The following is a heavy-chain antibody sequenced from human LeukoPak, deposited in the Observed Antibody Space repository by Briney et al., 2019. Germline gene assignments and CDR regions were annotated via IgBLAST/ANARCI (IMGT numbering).Heavy chain of an antibody. CDR1: GFTFSSYA. CDR3: AKAGYACSSTSCFSNYYMDV. D-gene: IGHD2-2*01. J-gene: IGHJ6*03. Sequence: PGGSLRLSCAASGFTFSSYAMAWVRQAPGKGLEWVSAINHNGVSTYYADSVKGRFTISRDNSENTLYLQMNSLRAEDTAVYYCAKAGYACSSTSCFSNYYMDVWGKGTTVTVSS. V-gene: IGHV3-23*01. CDR2: INHNGVST.